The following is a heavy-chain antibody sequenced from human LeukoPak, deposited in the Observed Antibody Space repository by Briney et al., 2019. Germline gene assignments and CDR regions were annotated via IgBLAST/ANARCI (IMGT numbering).Heavy chain of an antibody. CDR2: ISSSSSYI. CDR1: GFTFNTYS. Sequence: GGSLRLSCATSGFTFNTYSMHWVRQAPGKGLEWVSSISSSSSYIYYADSVKGRFTISRDNAKNSLYLQMNSLRAEDTAVYYCAKDRRPNSYSSGWLDYWGQGTLITVSS. D-gene: IGHD6-25*01. CDR3: AKDRRPNSYSSGWLDY. J-gene: IGHJ4*02. V-gene: IGHV3-21*01.